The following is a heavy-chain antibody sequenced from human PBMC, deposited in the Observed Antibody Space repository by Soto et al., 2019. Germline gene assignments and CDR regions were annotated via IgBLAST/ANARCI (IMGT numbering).Heavy chain of an antibody. CDR3: ARALELLYYDY. J-gene: IGHJ4*02. CDR1: GGSISSGDYY. CDR2: IYYSGST. V-gene: IGHV4-30-4*01. Sequence: SETLSLTCTVSGGSISSGDYYWSWIRQPPGKGLEWIGYIYYSGSTYYNPSLKSRVTISVDTSKNQFSLKLSSVTAADTAVYYCARALELLYYDYWGQGTLVTVSS. D-gene: IGHD1-7*01.